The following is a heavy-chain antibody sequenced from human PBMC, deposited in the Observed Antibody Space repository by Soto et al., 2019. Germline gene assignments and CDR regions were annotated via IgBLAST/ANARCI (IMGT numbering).Heavy chain of an antibody. D-gene: IGHD2-21*01. J-gene: IGHJ6*02. CDR3: ARAYGDLDV. Sequence: QVQLVQSGAEVKKPGASVKVSCKASGYTFSSYDINWVRQATGQGLEWMGWMNPKSGYTGYAQKFQGRVNMTRDTSISTAYMEVSSLRYEETAIYYCARAYGDLDVWGQGTTVTVSS. CDR2: MNPKSGYT. CDR1: GYTFSSYD. V-gene: IGHV1-8*01.